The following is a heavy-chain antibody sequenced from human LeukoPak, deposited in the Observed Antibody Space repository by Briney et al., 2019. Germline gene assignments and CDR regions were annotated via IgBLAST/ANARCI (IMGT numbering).Heavy chain of an antibody. V-gene: IGHV4-59*01. CDR1: GGSISSYY. CDR3: ASQLSNYYDSNTDAFDI. J-gene: IGHJ3*02. CDR2: IYYSGST. D-gene: IGHD3-22*01. Sequence: PSETLSLTCTVSGGSISSYYWSWIRQPPGKGLAWIGYIYYSGSTNYNPSLKSRVTISVDTSKNQFSLKLSSVTAADTAVYYCASQLSNYYDSNTDAFDIWGQGTMVTVSS.